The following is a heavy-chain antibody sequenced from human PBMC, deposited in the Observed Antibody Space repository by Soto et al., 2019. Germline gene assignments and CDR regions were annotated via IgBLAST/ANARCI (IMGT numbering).Heavy chain of an antibody. CDR2: IYSGGST. CDR1: GFTVSSNY. V-gene: IGHV3-66*01. Sequence: GGSLRLSCAASGFTVSSNYMSWVRQAPGKGLEWVSVIYSGGSTYYADSVKGRFTISRDNSKNTLYLQMNSLRAEDTAVYYCARSTGYSSSWWSFDYWGQGTLVTVSS. J-gene: IGHJ4*02. D-gene: IGHD6-13*01. CDR3: ARSTGYSSSWWSFDY.